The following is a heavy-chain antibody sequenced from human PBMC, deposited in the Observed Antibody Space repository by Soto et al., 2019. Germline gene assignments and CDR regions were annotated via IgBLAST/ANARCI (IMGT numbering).Heavy chain of an antibody. CDR1: GGTFSSYA. CDR2: IIPIFGTA. V-gene: IGHV1-69*01. Sequence: QVQLVQSGAEVKKPGSSVKVSCKASGGTFSSYAISWVRQAPGQGLEWMGGIIPIFGTANYAQKFQGRVTINADESTSTAYMELSSLRSEDTAVYYCASDYDFWSGYTPPNYYYYGMDVWGQGTTVTVSS. J-gene: IGHJ6*02. D-gene: IGHD3-3*01. CDR3: ASDYDFWSGYTPPNYYYYGMDV.